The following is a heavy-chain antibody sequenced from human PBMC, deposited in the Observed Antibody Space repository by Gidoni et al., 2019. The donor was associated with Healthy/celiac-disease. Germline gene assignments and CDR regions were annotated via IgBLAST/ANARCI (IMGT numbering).Heavy chain of an antibody. CDR2: LDPRDSYT. J-gene: IGHJ5*02. V-gene: IGHV5-10-1*03. CDR3: ARHEGTYGDPYNWFDP. D-gene: IGHD4-17*01. CDR1: GYSFTSYW. Sequence: EVQLVQSGAEVKKPGESLRISCKGSGYSFTSYWISWVRQMPGKGLEWMGRLDPRDSYTNYSPSFQGHVPISADKSISTAYRQWSSLKASDTAMYYCARHEGTYGDPYNWFDPWGQGTLVTVSS.